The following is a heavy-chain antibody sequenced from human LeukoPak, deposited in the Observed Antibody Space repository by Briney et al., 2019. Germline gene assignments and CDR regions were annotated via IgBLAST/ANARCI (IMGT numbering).Heavy chain of an antibody. CDR2: TSLNSANT. Sequence: GGSLRLSCAASGFTFSRHATSWVRQAPGKGLELVSTTSLNSANTPCAESVQGRFSISRDNSKNTLDLQMDNLRVDDTAVYYCAKGDDIGKHPTRAYYFDTWGQGTLVTVSS. D-gene: IGHD5-24*01. J-gene: IGHJ4*02. CDR1: GFTFSRHA. CDR3: AKGDDIGKHPTRAYYFDT. V-gene: IGHV3-23*01.